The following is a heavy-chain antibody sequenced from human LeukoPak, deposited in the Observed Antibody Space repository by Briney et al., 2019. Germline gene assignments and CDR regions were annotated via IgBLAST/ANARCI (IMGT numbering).Heavy chain of an antibody. J-gene: IGHJ4*02. D-gene: IGHD3-22*01. CDR3: ARDQYYDSSGYSDY. CDR2: ISAYNGNT. V-gene: IGHV1-18*01. CDR1: GYTFTCYG. Sequence: ASVKVSCKASGYTFTCYGISWVRQAPGQGLEWMGWISAYNGNTNYAQKLQGRVTMTTDTSTSTAYMELRSLRSDDTAVYYCARDQYYDSSGYSDYWGQGTLVTVSS.